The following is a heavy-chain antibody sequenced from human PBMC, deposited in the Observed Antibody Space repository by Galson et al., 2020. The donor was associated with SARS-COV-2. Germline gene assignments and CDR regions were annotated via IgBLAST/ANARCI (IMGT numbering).Heavy chain of an antibody. J-gene: IGHJ4*02. D-gene: IGHD3-16*01. CDR3: ATGGTVITLGDS. V-gene: IGHV3-30*04. CDR2: ISYDETNK. Sequence: GGSLRLSCAASGFPFNIYAMHWVRQAPGKGLEWVAVISYDETNKSYADYVKGRFTISRDNSKNTLYLHMNSLRPEDTAVYYCATGGTVITLGDSWGQGTLVTVSS. CDR1: GFPFNIYA.